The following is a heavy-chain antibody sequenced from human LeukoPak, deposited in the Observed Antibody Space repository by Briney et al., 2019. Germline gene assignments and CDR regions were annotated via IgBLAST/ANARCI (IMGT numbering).Heavy chain of an antibody. V-gene: IGHV1-69*04. CDR2: IIPILGIA. J-gene: IGHJ5*02. D-gene: IGHD5-12*01. CDR3: ARGGYSGYFDWFDP. CDR1: GGTFSSYA. Sequence: ASVKVSCKASGGTFSSYAISWVRQAPGQGLEWMGRIIPILGIANYAQKFQGRVTITADKSTSTAYMELSSLRSEDTAVYYCARGGYSGYFDWFDPWGQGTLVTVSS.